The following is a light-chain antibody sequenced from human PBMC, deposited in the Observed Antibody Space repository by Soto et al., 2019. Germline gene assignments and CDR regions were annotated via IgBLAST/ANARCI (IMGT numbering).Light chain of an antibody. Sequence: DIQMTQSPSTLSASVGDRVTITCRASESMSNCLAWYQQKPGKAPKLLISGASSVQSGVPSRFSGSASGTEFTLTISSLQPDDIATYYCQQCHRYLTFGQGTKVEMK. V-gene: IGKV1-5*01. CDR2: GAS. CDR3: QQCHRYLT. CDR1: ESMSNC. J-gene: IGKJ1*01.